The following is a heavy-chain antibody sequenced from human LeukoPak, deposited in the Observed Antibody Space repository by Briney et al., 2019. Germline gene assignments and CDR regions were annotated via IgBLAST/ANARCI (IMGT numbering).Heavy chain of an antibody. CDR1: GFSFSSYG. D-gene: IGHD1-26*01. J-gene: IGHJ4*02. Sequence: GGSLRLSCAASGFSFSSYGVHWVRQTPGKGLEWLAVISYDGSDKYYVDSVKGRFTISRDNSKNTLYLQMNSLRPDDTAVYHCAKDLRGSPTIDYWGQGTLVTVSS. CDR2: ISYDGSDK. V-gene: IGHV3-30*18. CDR3: AKDLRGSPTIDY.